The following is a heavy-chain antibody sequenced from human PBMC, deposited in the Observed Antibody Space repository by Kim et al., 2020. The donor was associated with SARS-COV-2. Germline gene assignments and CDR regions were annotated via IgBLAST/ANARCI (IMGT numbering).Heavy chain of an antibody. D-gene: IGHD5-18*01. CDR1: GYTFTGYY. V-gene: IGHV1-2*02. CDR2: INPNSGGT. Sequence: ASVKVSCKASGYTFTGYYMHWVRQAPGQGLEWMGWINPNSGGTNYAQKFQGRVTMTRDTSISTAYMELSRLRSDDTAVYYCARSYGARERSTQFDYWGQGTLVTVSS. CDR3: ARSYGARERSTQFDY. J-gene: IGHJ4*02.